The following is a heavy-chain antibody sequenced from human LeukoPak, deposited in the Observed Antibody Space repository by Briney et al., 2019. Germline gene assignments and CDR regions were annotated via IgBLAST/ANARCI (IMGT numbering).Heavy chain of an antibody. J-gene: IGHJ4*02. CDR3: ARYSSGWYYFDY. CDR2: ISSSSSYT. V-gene: IGHV3-11*06. CDR1: GFTFSDYY. D-gene: IGHD6-19*01. Sequence: GGSLRLSCAASGFTFSDYYMSWIRQAPGKGLEWVSYISSSSSYTNYADSVKGRFTISRDNAKSSLYLQMNSPRAEDTAVYYCARYSSGWYYFDYWGQGTLVTVSS.